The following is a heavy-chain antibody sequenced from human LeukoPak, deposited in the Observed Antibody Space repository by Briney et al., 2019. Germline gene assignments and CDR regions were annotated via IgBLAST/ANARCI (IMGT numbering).Heavy chain of an antibody. Sequence: SETLSLTCTVSGHSISSGSSWGWIRQPPGKRLEWIGNIHHFGSTHYNPSLNARVTISIDKSKNEFSLRLTSGTAADTAVYYWAKSDYGTTVWYFNAWGQGTLVSVSS. D-gene: IGHD4-17*01. J-gene: IGHJ5*02. CDR2: IHHFGST. V-gene: IGHV4-38-2*02. CDR3: AKSDYGTTVWYFNA. CDR1: GHSISSGSS.